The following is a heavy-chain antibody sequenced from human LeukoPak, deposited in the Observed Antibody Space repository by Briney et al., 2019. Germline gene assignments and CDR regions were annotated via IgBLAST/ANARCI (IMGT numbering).Heavy chain of an antibody. CDR2: IIISSSYI. CDR3: ARGREYSSSWYVY. V-gene: IGHV3-21*01. Sequence: GGSLRLSRAASGLTFSSYSMNWVRQPPGKGLKWVSSIIISSSYIYYAASVKGRFTITRDNDKNSLYLQMNSLRAEDTAVYYCARGREYSSSWYVYWGQGTLVTVSS. J-gene: IGHJ4*02. D-gene: IGHD6-13*01. CDR1: GLTFSSYS.